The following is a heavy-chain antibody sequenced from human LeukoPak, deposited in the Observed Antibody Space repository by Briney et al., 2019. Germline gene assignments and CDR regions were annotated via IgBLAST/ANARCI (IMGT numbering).Heavy chain of an antibody. CDR3: AREAKSIAAAGGAFDI. D-gene: IGHD6-13*01. V-gene: IGHV4-4*02. CDR1: GGSISSSNW. J-gene: IGHJ3*02. CDR2: IYHSGST. Sequence: PSGTLSLTCAVSGGSISSSNWWSWVRQPPGKGLGWIGEIYHSGSTNYNPSLKSRVTISVDKSKNQFTLKLSSVTAADTAVYYCAREAKSIAAAGGAFDIWGQGTMVTVSS.